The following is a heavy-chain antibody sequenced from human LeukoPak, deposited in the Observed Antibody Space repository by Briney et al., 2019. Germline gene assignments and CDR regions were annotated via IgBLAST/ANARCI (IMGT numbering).Heavy chain of an antibody. D-gene: IGHD2-2*01. Sequence: PGGSLRLSCAASGFTFSSYEMNWVRQAPGKGLEWVSYISSSGSTIYYADSVKGRFTISRDNAKNSLYLQMNSLRAEDTAVYYCAIGGGYCSSTSCYFTPRHLVFDYWGQGTLVTVSS. CDR1: GFTFSSYE. CDR3: AIGGGYCSSTSCYFTPRHLVFDY. CDR2: ISSSGSTI. V-gene: IGHV3-48*03. J-gene: IGHJ4*02.